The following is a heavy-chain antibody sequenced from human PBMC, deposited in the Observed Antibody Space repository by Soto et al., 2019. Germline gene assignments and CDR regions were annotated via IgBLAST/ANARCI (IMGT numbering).Heavy chain of an antibody. V-gene: IGHV3-33*01. Sequence: QVQLVESGGGVVQPGRSLRLSCAASGSTFSSYGMHRVRQAPGKGLEWVAVIWYDGSNKYYADSVKGRFTISRDNSKNTLYLQMNSLRAEDTAVYYCARGKGYCTNGVCYDLDYWGQGTLVTVSS. CDR1: GSTFSSYG. J-gene: IGHJ4*02. CDR2: IWYDGSNK. CDR3: ARGKGYCTNGVCYDLDY. D-gene: IGHD2-8*01.